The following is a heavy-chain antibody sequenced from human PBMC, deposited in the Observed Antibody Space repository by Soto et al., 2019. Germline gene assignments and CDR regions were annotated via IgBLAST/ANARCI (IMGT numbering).Heavy chain of an antibody. Sequence: SETLSLTCTVSGGSISSYYWSWIRQPPGKGLEWIGYIYYSGSTNYNPSLKSRVTISVDTYKNQFSLKLSSVTAADTAVYYCATHWGMVTIRRDGDFDIWGQGTMVTVSS. J-gene: IGHJ3*02. CDR3: ATHWGMVTIRRDGDFDI. D-gene: IGHD3-9*01. CDR1: GGSISSYY. CDR2: IYYSGST. V-gene: IGHV4-59*01.